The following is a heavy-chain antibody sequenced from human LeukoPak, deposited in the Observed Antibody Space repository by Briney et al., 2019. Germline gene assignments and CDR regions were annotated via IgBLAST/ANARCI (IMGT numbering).Heavy chain of an antibody. D-gene: IGHD5-24*01. CDR2: IYHSGST. Sequence: SETLSLTCTVSGYSISSGYYWGWIRQPPGKGLEWIGSIYHSGSTYYNPSLKSRVTISVDTSKNQFSLKLSSVTAADTAVYYCASVEMATIKLYYFDYWGQGTLVTVSS. V-gene: IGHV4-38-2*02. J-gene: IGHJ4*02. CDR1: GYSISSGYY. CDR3: ASVEMATIKLYYFDY.